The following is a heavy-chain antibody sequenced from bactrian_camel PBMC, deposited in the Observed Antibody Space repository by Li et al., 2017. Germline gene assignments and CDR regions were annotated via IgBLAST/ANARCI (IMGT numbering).Heavy chain of an antibody. J-gene: IGHJ7*01. CDR1: GYTVTAFC. D-gene: IGHD1*01. V-gene: IGHV3S1*01. Sequence: HVQLVESGGGSVQAGGSLTLSCLASGYTVTAFCMGWFRQAPGKELEWISAVNWGGSRTYYSNSVKGRFTMSRDNAKNMVYLQLNSLKTEDTAIYYCAKDLGGTGDGPLLDYYALDAWGEGTQVTVS. CDR2: VNWGGSRT.